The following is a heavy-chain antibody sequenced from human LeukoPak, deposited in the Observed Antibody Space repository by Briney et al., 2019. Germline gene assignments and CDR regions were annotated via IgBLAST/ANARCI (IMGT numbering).Heavy chain of an antibody. V-gene: IGHV1-2*02. CDR3: ARSYGLGGNYFDY. CDR2: TNPNSGGT. CDR1: GYTFTDYY. Sequence: ASVTVSCKASGYTFTDYYMHWVRQAPGQGLEWMGWTNPNSGGTNYAQKFQGRVTMTRDTSISTAYMELSRLRSDDTAVYYCARSYGLGGNYFDYWGQGTLVTVSS. J-gene: IGHJ4*02. D-gene: IGHD3-16*01.